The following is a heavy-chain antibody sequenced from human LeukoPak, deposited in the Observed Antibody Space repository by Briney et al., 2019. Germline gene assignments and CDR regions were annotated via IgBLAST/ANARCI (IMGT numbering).Heavy chain of an antibody. V-gene: IGHV1-69*13. CDR1: GGIFSSYD. D-gene: IGHD3-22*01. J-gene: IGHJ4*02. CDR2: IIPIFGTA. Sequence: TVKVSCMASGGIFSSYDISWVRQAPGQGLEWMGGIIPIFGTANYAQKFQGRVTITADESTSTAYMELSSLRSEDTAVYYCASSKASYYYDSSFECGYWGQGTLVTVSS. CDR3: ASSKASYYYDSSFECGY.